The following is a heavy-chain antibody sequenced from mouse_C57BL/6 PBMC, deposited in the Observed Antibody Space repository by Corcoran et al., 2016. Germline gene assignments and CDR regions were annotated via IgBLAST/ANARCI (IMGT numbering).Heavy chain of an antibody. V-gene: IGHV3-6*01. J-gene: IGHJ3*01. CDR3: AREGFYDGDYSAY. D-gene: IGHD2-3*01. Sequence: DVQFQESGPGLVKPSQSLSLTCSVSGYSITSGYYWNWIRQFPGNKLEWMGYISYDGSINYNPSLKNRISITRDTYKNQFFLKVNSVTTEDTATYYCAREGFYDGDYSAYWGQGTLVTVSA. CDR2: ISYDGSI. CDR1: GYSITSGYY.